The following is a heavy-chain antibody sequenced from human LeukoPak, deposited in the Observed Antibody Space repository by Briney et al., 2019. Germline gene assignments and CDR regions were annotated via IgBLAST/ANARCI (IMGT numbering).Heavy chain of an antibody. D-gene: IGHD6-13*01. CDR3: ARTSSYSSSWYGEVDYFDY. Sequence: GGSLRLSCAASGFTFSSYSMNWVRQATGKGLEWVSSISSSSSYIYYADSVKGRFTISRDNAKNSLYLQMNSLRAEDTAVYYCARTSSYSSSWYGEVDYFDYWGQGTLVTVSS. V-gene: IGHV3-21*01. J-gene: IGHJ4*02. CDR2: ISSSSSYI. CDR1: GFTFSSYS.